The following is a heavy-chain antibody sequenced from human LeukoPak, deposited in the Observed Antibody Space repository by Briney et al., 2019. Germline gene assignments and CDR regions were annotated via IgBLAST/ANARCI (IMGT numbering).Heavy chain of an antibody. D-gene: IGHD4-17*01. CDR3: ATTTLTVSKD. V-gene: IGHV3-9*01. Sequence: GRSLRLSCAASGFTFDDYAMHWVRQAPGKGLEWVSGISWNSGSIGYADSVKGRFTISRDNAKNSLYLQMNSLRAEDTAVYYCATTTLTVSKDWGQGTLVTVSS. CDR1: GFTFDDYA. J-gene: IGHJ4*02. CDR2: ISWNSGSI.